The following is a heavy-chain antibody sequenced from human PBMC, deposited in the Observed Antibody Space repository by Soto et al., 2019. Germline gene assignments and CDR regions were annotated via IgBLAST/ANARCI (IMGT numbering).Heavy chain of an antibody. J-gene: IGHJ6*02. D-gene: IGHD2-15*01. Sequence: QVQLVQSGAEVKKPGSSVKVSCKASGGAFSDYAFSWVRQAPGQGLEWLGGIMPIFRAPDYAQKFQGRVTITADEFTRTAYMEMNSLRSEDTAVYYCASWLKGPDIGHYYYGMDVRGQGTTVTVS. CDR3: ASWLKGPDIGHYYYGMDV. CDR2: IMPIFRAP. V-gene: IGHV1-69*12. CDR1: GGAFSDYA.